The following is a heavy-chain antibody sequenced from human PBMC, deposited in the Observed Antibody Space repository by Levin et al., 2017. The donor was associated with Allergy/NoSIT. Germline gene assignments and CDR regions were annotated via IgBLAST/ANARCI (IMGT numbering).Heavy chain of an antibody. D-gene: IGHD5-12*01. J-gene: IGHJ4*02. CDR2: IYDSGST. V-gene: IGHV4-59*03. Sequence: ESLKISCTVSGDSISSYYWNWIRQSPGKGLEWIGYIYDSGSTNYNPSLKSRVTISVDTSKNQFSLKLSSVTAADTAVYYCMGGRGWLSDYWGQGTLVTVSS. CDR3: MGGRGWLSDY. CDR1: GDSISSYY.